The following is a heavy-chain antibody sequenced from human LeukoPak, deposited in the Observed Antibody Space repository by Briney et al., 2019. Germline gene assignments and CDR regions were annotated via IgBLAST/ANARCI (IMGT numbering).Heavy chain of an antibody. CDR2: INPNSGGT. V-gene: IGHV1-2*02. CDR3: ARGKGYDSSGYYAESFDY. CDR1: GYTFTGYY. Sequence: ASVKVSCKASGYTFTGYYMHWVRQAPGQGLEWMGWINPNSGGTNYAQKFQGRVTMTRNTSISTAYMELSSLRSEDTAVYYCARGKGYDSSGYYAESFDYWGQGTLVTVSS. J-gene: IGHJ4*02. D-gene: IGHD3-22*01.